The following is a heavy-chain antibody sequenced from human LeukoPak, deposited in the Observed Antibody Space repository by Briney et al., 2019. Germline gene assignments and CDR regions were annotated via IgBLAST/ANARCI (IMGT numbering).Heavy chain of an antibody. Sequence: SETLSLTCTVSGGSISSYYWSWIRQPPGRGLEWIGYIFYNGSTNYNPSLKSRVTISVDTAKNHASLSLSSVTAADTAVYYCARQSVDFWTDYAKYWFDPWGQGTLVTVSS. CDR2: IFYNGST. D-gene: IGHD3/OR15-3a*01. CDR3: ARQSVDFWTDYAKYWFDP. J-gene: IGHJ5*02. V-gene: IGHV4-59*01. CDR1: GGSISSYY.